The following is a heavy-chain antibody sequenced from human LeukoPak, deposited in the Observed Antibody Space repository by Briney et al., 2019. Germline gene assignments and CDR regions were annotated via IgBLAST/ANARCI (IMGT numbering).Heavy chain of an antibody. Sequence: AVKVSCKASGGTFSSYAISWVRQAPGQGLEWMGGIIPIFGTANYAQKFQGRVTITADESTSTAYMELSSLRSEDTAVYYCAGVRDQLLLFGSFDYWGQGTLVTVSS. V-gene: IGHV1-69*01. CDR3: AGVRDQLLLFGSFDY. J-gene: IGHJ4*02. CDR1: GGTFSSYA. D-gene: IGHD2-2*01. CDR2: IIPIFGTA.